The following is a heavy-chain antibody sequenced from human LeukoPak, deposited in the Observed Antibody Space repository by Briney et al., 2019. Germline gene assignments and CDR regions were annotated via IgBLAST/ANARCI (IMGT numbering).Heavy chain of an antibody. CDR1: GFTFSSYW. CDR2: INSDGSST. V-gene: IGHV3-74*01. J-gene: IGHJ4*02. CDR3: ARDCGGDCYPGSRSGFDY. D-gene: IGHD2-21*01. Sequence: GGSLRLSCAASGFTFSSYWMHWVRQAPGKGLVWVSRINSDGSSTSYADSVKGRFTISRDNAKNTLYLQMNSLRAEDTAVCYCARDCGGDCYPGSRSGFDYWGQGTLVTVSS.